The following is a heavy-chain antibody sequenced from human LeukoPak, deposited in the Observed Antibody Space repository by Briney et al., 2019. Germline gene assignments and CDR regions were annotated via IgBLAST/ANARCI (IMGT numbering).Heavy chain of an antibody. CDR2: ISSSGSTI. V-gene: IGHV3-11*01. CDR3: ARAPPETADYGDYYDY. J-gene: IGHJ4*02. CDR1: GFTFSDYY. Sequence: GGSLRLSCAASGFTFSDYYMSWIRQAPGKGLEWVSYISSSGSTIYYADSVKGRFTISRDNAKNSLYLQMDSLRAEDTAVYYCARAPPETADYGDYYDYWGQGTLVTVSS. D-gene: IGHD4-17*01.